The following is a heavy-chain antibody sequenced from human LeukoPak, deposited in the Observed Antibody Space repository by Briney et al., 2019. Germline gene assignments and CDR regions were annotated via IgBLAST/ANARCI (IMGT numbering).Heavy chain of an antibody. V-gene: IGHV4-39*07. J-gene: IGHJ4*02. CDR3: AREATSYSYYLDY. D-gene: IGHD4-11*01. CDR2: VHDTGST. Sequence: SETLSLICSVSGGSISSSSYYWGWIRQPPGKGLEWIGSVHDTGSTFYNPSLKSRVTISLDTPKNQFSLKLSSVTAADTAVYYCAREATSYSYYLDYWGQGSLVTVSS. CDR1: GGSISSSSYY.